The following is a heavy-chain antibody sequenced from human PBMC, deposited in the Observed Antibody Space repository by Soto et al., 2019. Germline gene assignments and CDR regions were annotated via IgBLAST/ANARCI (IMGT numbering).Heavy chain of an antibody. CDR2: ISASGGAT. J-gene: IGHJ4*02. Sequence: EVQLLESGGGLVQPGGSLRLSCVASGFTFSSYAMSWVRQPPRKGLEWVAAISASGGATLYADYVKGRLTIARDNPKNTLYLQMSSLRAEDTAVYYCAKDVGSGNYYRGAFDYWGQGTLVTVSS. CDR1: GFTFSSYA. D-gene: IGHD1-26*01. CDR3: AKDVGSGNYYRGAFDY. V-gene: IGHV3-23*01.